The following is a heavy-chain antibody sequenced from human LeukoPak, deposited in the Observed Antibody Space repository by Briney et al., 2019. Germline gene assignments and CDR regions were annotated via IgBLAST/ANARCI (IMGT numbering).Heavy chain of an antibody. V-gene: IGHV3-21*04. J-gene: IGHJ4*02. D-gene: IGHD6-6*01. CDR2: ISSSSSYI. CDR1: GFTFSSYS. Sequence: KTGGSLRLSCAASGFTFSSYSMNWVRQAPGKGLEWVSSISSSSSYIYYADSVKGRFTISRDNSKNTLYLQMNSLRAEDTAVYYCAKSPGHSSSSGDYWGQGTLVTVS. CDR3: AKSPGHSSSSGDY.